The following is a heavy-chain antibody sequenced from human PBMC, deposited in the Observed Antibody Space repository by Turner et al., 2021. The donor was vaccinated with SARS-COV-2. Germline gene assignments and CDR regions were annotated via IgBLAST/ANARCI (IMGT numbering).Heavy chain of an antibody. CDR2: ISYDGSNK. J-gene: IGHJ6*02. CDR3: AGIQSYDRSDYYGMDV. D-gene: IGHD3-22*01. Sequence: VQLVESGGGVVEPGRTLKLSCPASGFTFSSYAMHWVRQGPGKGLEWVGVISYDGSNKYYAYSVKGRFTITRDNSKNTLYLQMNSLRAEDTAVYYCAGIQSYDRSDYYGMDVWGQGTTVTVSS. V-gene: IGHV3-30-3*01. CDR1: GFTFSSYA.